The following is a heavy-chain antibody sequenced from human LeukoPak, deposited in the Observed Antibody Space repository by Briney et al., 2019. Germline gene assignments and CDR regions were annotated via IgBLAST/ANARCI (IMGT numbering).Heavy chain of an antibody. D-gene: IGHD6-13*01. V-gene: IGHV6-1*01. Sequence: SQTLSLTCAISGDSVSSNSAAWNWIRQSPSRCLEWLGRTYYRSKWYNDYAVSVKSRITINPDTSKNQFSLQLNSVTPEDTAVYYCARARALAAAGNYYYYGMDVWGQGTTVTVSS. CDR1: GDSVSSNSAA. J-gene: IGHJ6*02. CDR2: TYYRSKWYN. CDR3: ARARALAAAGNYYYYGMDV.